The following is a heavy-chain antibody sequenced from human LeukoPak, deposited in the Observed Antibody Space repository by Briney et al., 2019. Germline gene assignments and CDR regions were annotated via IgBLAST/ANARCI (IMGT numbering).Heavy chain of an antibody. J-gene: IGHJ6*02. Sequence: ASVKGSCKASGYIFANYVTNWVRQDPGQGLEWMGWISTNNGNTNYAQSLLGRVTMTTDTSTSTAYMELTGLRSDDTAVYYCAREEKLRFLERLPSNMDVWGQGTTVIVSS. CDR1: GYIFANYV. V-gene: IGHV1-18*01. D-gene: IGHD3-3*01. CDR2: ISTNNGNT. CDR3: AREEKLRFLERLPSNMDV.